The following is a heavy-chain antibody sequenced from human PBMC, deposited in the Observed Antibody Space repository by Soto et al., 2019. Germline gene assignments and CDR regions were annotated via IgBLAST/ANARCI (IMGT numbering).Heavy chain of an antibody. CDR1: GFTFSIYG. CDR2: IWYDGSNK. V-gene: IGHV3-33*01. D-gene: IGHD3-22*01. Sequence: GGSLRLSCAASGFTFSIYGMHWFRQAPGKGLEWVAVIWYDGSNKYYADSVKGRFTISRDNFKNTLYPEMNSLRAEDTAVYYCARHRGYYYDSSGLLLDAFDIWGQGTMVTVSS. J-gene: IGHJ3*02. CDR3: ARHRGYYYDSSGLLLDAFDI.